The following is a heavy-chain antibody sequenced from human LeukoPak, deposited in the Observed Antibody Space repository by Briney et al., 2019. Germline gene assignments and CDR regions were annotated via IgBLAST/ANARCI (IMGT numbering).Heavy chain of an antibody. J-gene: IGHJ4*02. V-gene: IGHV3-23*01. Sequence: PGGSLRLSCAASGFTFSSYAMSWVRQAPGKGLEWVSGIYGSGEGQTFYADSVRGRFTISRDDSRNLVFLHMDNPRVEDTALYYCAKDVKSDGVWDIDHWGQGTLVTVSS. CDR3: AKDVKSDGVWDIDH. CDR2: IYGSGEGQT. CDR1: GFTFSSYA. D-gene: IGHD3-16*01.